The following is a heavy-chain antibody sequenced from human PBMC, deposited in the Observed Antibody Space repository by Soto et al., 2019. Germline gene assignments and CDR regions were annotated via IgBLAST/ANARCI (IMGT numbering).Heavy chain of an antibody. J-gene: IGHJ6*03. CDR2: MNPNSGNT. CDR1: GYTFTSYD. V-gene: IGHV1-8*01. Sequence: ASVKVSCKASGYTFTSYDINWVRQATGQGLEWMGWMNPNSGNTGYAQKFQGRVTMTRNTSISTAYKELSSLRTEDTAVYYCASARAHYYYYYMDVWGKGTTVTVSS. CDR3: ASARAHYYYYYMDV.